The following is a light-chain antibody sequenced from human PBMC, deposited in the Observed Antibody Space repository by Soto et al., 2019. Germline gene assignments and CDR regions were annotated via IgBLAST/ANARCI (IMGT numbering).Light chain of an antibody. CDR3: ETWDTNVVV. J-gene: IGLJ2*01. Sequence: QSVLTQSSSASASLGSSVKLTCTLSSGHSTYIIAWHQQQPGKAPRYLMKLEGSGSYNKGSGIPDRFSGSSSGADRYLTISNLQFDYEADYYCETWDTNVVVFGGGTQLTVL. CDR1: SGHSTYI. CDR2: LEGSGSY. V-gene: IGLV4-60*02.